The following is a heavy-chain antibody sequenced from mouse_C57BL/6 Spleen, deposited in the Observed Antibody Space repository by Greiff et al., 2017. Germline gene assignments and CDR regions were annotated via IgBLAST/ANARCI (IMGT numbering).Heavy chain of an antibody. CDR2: IDPSDSET. J-gene: IGHJ4*01. V-gene: IGHV1-52*01. CDR1: GYTFTSYW. CDR3: ARRSYYGDAMDY. D-gene: IGHD1-1*01. Sequence: QVQLKESGAELVRPGSSVKLSCKASGYTFTSYWMHWVKQRPIQGLEWIGNIDPSDSETHYNQKFKDKATLTVDKSSSTAYMQLSSLTSEDSAVYYCARRSYYGDAMDYWGQGTSVTVSS.